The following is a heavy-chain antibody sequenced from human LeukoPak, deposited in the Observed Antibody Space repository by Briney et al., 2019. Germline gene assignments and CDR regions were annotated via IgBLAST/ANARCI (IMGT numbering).Heavy chain of an antibody. Sequence: SETLSLTCTVSGGSISSGGYYWTWIRQHPGKGLEWIGYINYSGSTYYNPSLKSRITISVDTSKNQFSLNLSSVTAADTAVYYCARTSRTAVAGTGRGYNWFDPWGQGILVTVSS. CDR3: ARTSRTAVAGTGRGYNWFDP. CDR1: GGSISSGGYY. V-gene: IGHV4-31*03. CDR2: INYSGST. J-gene: IGHJ5*02. D-gene: IGHD6-19*01.